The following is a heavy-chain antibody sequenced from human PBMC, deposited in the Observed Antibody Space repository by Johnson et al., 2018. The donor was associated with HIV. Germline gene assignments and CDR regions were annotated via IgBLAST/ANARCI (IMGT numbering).Heavy chain of an antibody. CDR3: AKARGGYCSSTSCFAFDI. D-gene: IGHD2-2*01. Sequence: VQLVESGGGLVQPGGSLRLSCAASGFTFSTYWMHWVRQAPGKGLVWVSRINSDGSSTSYADSVKGRFTISRDNAKNTLYLQMNSLRAEDTAVYYCAKARGGYCSSTSCFAFDIWGQGTMVTVSS. J-gene: IGHJ3*02. CDR2: INSDGSST. CDR1: GFTFSTYW. V-gene: IGHV3-74*02.